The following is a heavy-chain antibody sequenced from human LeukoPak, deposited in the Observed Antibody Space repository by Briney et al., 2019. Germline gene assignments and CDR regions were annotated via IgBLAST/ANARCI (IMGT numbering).Heavy chain of an antibody. D-gene: IGHD2-2*01. CDR3: ARLPVGKYQLLPGRGD. CDR2: INHSGST. V-gene: IGHV4-34*01. CDR1: GGSFSGYY. J-gene: IGHJ4*02. Sequence: SETLSLTCAVYGGSFSGYYWGWIRQPPGKGLEWIGEINHSGSTNYNPSLKSRVTISVDTSKNQFSLKLSSVTAADTAVYYCARLPVGKYQLLPGRGDWGQGTLVTVSS.